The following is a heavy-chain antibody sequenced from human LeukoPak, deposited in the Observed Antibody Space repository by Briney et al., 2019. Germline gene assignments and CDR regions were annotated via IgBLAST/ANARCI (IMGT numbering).Heavy chain of an antibody. D-gene: IGHD3-22*01. CDR1: GFTFSTYA. Sequence: GGSLRLSFAASGFTFSTYAVNWVRQAPGKGLEWVSTISVSGDSTYYADSLKGRFTISRDNSKDTLYLQMSSVRVDDTAVYYCARDRGRYYDSRGFYWGYYFDSWGQGILVTVST. CDR3: ARDRGRYYDSRGFYWGYYFDS. CDR2: ISVSGDST. V-gene: IGHV3-23*01. J-gene: IGHJ4*02.